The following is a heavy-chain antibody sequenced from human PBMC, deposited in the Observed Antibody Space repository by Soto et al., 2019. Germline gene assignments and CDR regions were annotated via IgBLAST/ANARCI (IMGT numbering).Heavy chain of an antibody. CDR1: GYTFTGYY. CDR3: ARDSGWHKFAY. V-gene: IGHV1-2*02. D-gene: IGHD6-19*01. J-gene: IGHJ4*02. Sequence: ASVKVSCKASGYTFTGYYMHLVRQAPGQGLEWMGGINPNIGGTNYAQKFQGRVTITADESTSTAYMELSRLRSEDTAVYYCARDSGWHKFAYWVQGTLVTVSS. CDR2: INPNIGGT.